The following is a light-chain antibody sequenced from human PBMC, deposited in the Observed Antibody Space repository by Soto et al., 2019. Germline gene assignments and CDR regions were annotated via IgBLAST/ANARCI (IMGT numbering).Light chain of an antibody. CDR3: EQSYSTPWT. J-gene: IGKJ1*01. V-gene: IGKV1-39*01. CDR2: AAY. Sequence: IRMTQSPSSFSASTGDRVTITCRASQGISSYLNWYQQKPRKAPKLLIYAAYSLQSGVQSRFSGSGSGTDFTLTISSLQPEDFATYYCEQSYSTPWTVGQGTKVDIK. CDR1: QGISSY.